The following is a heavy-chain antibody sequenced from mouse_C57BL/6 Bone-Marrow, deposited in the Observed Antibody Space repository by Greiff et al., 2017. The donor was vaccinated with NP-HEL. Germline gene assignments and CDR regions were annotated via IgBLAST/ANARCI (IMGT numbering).Heavy chain of an antibody. V-gene: IGHV5-9*01. CDR2: ISGGGGNT. J-gene: IGHJ4*01. CDR3: ARRGYYAMDY. Sequence: EVQLVESGGGLVKPGGSLKLSCAASGFTFSSYTMSWVRQTPEKRLEWVATISGGGGNTYYPDSVKGRFTISRDNAKNTLYLQMSSLRSEDTALYYCARRGYYAMDYWGQGTSVTVSS. CDR1: GFTFSSYT.